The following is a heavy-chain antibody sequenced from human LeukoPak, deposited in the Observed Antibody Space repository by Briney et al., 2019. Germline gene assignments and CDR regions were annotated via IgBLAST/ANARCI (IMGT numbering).Heavy chain of an antibody. CDR1: GGSISGSSYY. D-gene: IGHD5-24*01. J-gene: IGHJ5*02. CDR2: IYYSGST. CDR3: ARHPSGRMWLQQGGWFDP. Sequence: SETLSLTCTVSGGSISGSSYYWGWIRQPPGKGLEWIGSIYYSGSTYYNPSLKSRVTISVDTSKTQFSLKLTSVTAADTAVYYCARHPSGRMWLQQGGWFDPWGQGTLVTVSS. V-gene: IGHV4-39*01.